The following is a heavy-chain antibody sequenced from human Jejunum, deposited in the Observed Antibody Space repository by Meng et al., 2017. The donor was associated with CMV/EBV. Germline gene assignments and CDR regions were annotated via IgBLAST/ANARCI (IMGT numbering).Heavy chain of an antibody. V-gene: IGHV4-30-4*08. Sequence: QVQLQESGPGLVKPSETLSLPCTVSGDSISNGEYYWGWIRQTPGKGLEWIGYIYYSGSTYFNPSLDSRLTMSVDTSKNQFSLKLSSMTAADTAVYYCARSVRPKRWFDLWGQGTLVTVSS. CDR1: GDSISNGEYY. CDR2: IYYSGST. CDR3: ARSVRPKRWFDL. J-gene: IGHJ5*02. D-gene: IGHD3-10*01.